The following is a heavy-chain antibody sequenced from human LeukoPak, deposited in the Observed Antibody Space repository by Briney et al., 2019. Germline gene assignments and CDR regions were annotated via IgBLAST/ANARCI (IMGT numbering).Heavy chain of an antibody. CDR1: GIAVSSNY. CDR2: IYNTGST. Sequence: GGSLRLSYAASGIAVSSNYMTWVRQAPGKGLEWVSVIYNTGSTFYADAVKGRFIISRDNYKNTLYLQMNSLKAEDTAVYYCARLGPNDFFSGYNFWGQGTLVTVSS. D-gene: IGHD3-3*01. V-gene: IGHV3-66*01. CDR3: ARLGPNDFFSGYNF. J-gene: IGHJ4*02.